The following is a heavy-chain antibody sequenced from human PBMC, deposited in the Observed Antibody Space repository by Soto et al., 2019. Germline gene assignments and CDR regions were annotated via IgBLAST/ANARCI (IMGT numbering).Heavy chain of an antibody. V-gene: IGHV1-2*02. Sequence: QVHLVQSGAEVKEPGASVKVSCKASGYTFSVYHMHWVRQAPGQGLEWMGWGHPNCGGTNCAQSFEGRVTMTRDTSITTAYMELSRLTSDDTAVYYCANELQRGMDVWGQGTTVTVSS. D-gene: IGHD1-7*01. CDR1: GYTFSVYH. CDR3: ANELQRGMDV. CDR2: GHPNCGGT. J-gene: IGHJ6*02.